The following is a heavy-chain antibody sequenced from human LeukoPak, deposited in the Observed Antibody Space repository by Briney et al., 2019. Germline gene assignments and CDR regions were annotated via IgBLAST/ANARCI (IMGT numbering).Heavy chain of an antibody. CDR3: AKDPSYLHYDY. D-gene: IGHD2-2*01. J-gene: IGHJ4*02. CDR2: ISYDGSNK. Sequence: GGSLRLSCAASGYTFSSYGMHWVRQAPGKGLEWVAVISYDGSNKYYADSVKGRFTISRDNSKNTLYLQMNSLRAEDTAVYYCAKDPSYLHYDYWGQGTLVTVSS. V-gene: IGHV3-30*18. CDR1: GYTFSSYG.